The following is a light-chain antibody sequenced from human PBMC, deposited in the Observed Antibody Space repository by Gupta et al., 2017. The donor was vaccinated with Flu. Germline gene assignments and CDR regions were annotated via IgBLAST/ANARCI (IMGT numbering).Light chain of an antibody. CDR3: QQSYSTPVT. CDR2: AAS. V-gene: IGKV1-39*01. CDR1: QRISNY. J-gene: IGKJ5*01. Sequence: DIQMTQSPSSLSAPVGDRVTITCRASQRISNYLNWYQQKPGKAPKVLIYAASSLQSGVPSRFSGSGSGIEFTLTINRLQPEDLATYYCQQSYSTPVTFGQGTRLEIK.